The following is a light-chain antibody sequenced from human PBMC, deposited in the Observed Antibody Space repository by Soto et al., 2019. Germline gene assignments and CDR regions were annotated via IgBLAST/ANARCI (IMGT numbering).Light chain of an antibody. CDR3: SSYTSSSTSV. CDR1: SSDVGVYNY. V-gene: IGLV2-14*01. Sequence: QSVLTQPASVSGSPGQSITISCTGTSSDVGVYNYVSWYQQHPGKAPKLMIYEVSNRPSGVSNRFSGSKSGNTASLTISGLQAEDEADYYCSSYTSSSTSVFGGGTKVTVL. J-gene: IGLJ3*02. CDR2: EVS.